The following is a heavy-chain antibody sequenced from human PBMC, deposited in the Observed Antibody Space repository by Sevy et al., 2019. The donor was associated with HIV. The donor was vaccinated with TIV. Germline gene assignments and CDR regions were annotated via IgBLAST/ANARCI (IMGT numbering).Heavy chain of an antibody. CDR3: AREGCSKPHDY. Sequence: GGSLRLSCAASGFTFSSYAMSWVRQAPGKGLEWVSTFSFGCGKINYADSVKGRFTISRDNSKNSLYLQMHSLRAEDTAVYYCAREGCSKPHDYWGQGTLVTVSS. CDR1: GFTFSSYA. V-gene: IGHV3-23*01. D-gene: IGHD3-10*02. J-gene: IGHJ4*02. CDR2: FSFGCGKI.